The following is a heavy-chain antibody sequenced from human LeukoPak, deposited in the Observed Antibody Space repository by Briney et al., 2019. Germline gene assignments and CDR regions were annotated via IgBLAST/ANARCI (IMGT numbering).Heavy chain of an antibody. J-gene: IGHJ4*02. Sequence: QAGGSLRLSCAASGFTFSSYAMSGVRQAPGRGLEGVSAISGSGGSTYYADSVKGRFTISRDNSKNPLYLQMNSLRAEGTAVYYCAKDLAGIALAPFDYWGQGTLVTVSS. CDR1: GFTFSSYA. V-gene: IGHV3-23*01. CDR3: AKDLAGIALAPFDY. CDR2: ISGSGGST. D-gene: IGHD6-19*01.